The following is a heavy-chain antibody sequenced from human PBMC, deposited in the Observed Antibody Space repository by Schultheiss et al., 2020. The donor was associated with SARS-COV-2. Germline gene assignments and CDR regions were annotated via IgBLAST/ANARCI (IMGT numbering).Heavy chain of an antibody. CDR1: GGSISSSNW. CDR2: IYYSGST. Sequence: SETLSLTCTVSGGSISSSNWWSWVRQPPGKGLEWIGSIYYSGSTNYNPSLKSRVTMSVDTSKNQFSLKLSSVTAADTAVYYCARDPRVGPRQTYSSSSGDWDYWGQGTLVTVSS. V-gene: IGHV4-4*02. CDR3: ARDPRVGPRQTYSSSSGDWDY. J-gene: IGHJ4*02. D-gene: IGHD6-6*01.